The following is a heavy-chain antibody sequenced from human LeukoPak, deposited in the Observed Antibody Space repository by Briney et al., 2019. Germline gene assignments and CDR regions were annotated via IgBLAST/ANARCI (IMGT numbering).Heavy chain of an antibody. V-gene: IGHV3-23*01. CDR1: GFTFSSYG. D-gene: IGHD2-15*01. J-gene: IGHJ6*03. Sequence: GGTLRLSCAASGFTFSSYGMSWVRQAPGKGLEWVSAISGSGGSTYYADSVKGRFTISRDNSKNTLYLQMNSLRAEDTALYYCARRLDCSGGSCYSLYYYYYMDVWGKGTTVTVSS. CDR2: ISGSGGST. CDR3: ARRLDCSGGSCYSLYYYYYMDV.